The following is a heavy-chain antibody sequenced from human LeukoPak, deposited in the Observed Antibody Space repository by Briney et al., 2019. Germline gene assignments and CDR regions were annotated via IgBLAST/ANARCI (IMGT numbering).Heavy chain of an antibody. V-gene: IGHV3-23*01. CDR2: ISGSGGST. D-gene: IGHD2-2*01. J-gene: IGHJ4*02. CDR3: AKLDLLDIVVVPAAPDY. CDR1: GFTFSSYA. Sequence: GGSLRLSCAASGFTFSSYAMSWVRQAPGKGLEWVSAISGSGGSTYYADSVKGRFTISRDNSKNTLYLRMNSLRAEDTAVYYCAKLDLLDIVVVPAAPDYWGQGTLVTVSS.